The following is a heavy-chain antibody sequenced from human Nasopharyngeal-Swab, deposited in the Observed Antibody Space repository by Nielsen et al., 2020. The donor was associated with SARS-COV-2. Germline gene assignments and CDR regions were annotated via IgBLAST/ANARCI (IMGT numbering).Heavy chain of an antibody. J-gene: IGHJ3*02. CDR3: ARLCSGGSCRDAFDI. Sequence: GESPKISCKGSGYSFTSYWIGWVRQMPGKGLEWMGIIYPGDSDTRYSPSFQGQVTISADKSISTAYLQWSSLKASDTAMYYCARLCSGGSCRDAFDIWGQGTMVTVSS. V-gene: IGHV5-51*01. CDR1: GYSFTSYW. CDR2: IYPGDSDT. D-gene: IGHD2-15*01.